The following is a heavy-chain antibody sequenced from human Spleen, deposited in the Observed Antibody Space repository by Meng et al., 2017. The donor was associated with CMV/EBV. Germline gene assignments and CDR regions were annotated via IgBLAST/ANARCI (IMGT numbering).Heavy chain of an antibody. Sequence: SETLSLTCTVSGGSISSSSYFWGWIRQPPGKGLEWIGSIYYRGSSYYNPSLRSRVTISVDTSKNQFSLKLSSVTAADTAVYYCTRQTYHGGMDVWGQGTTVTVSS. D-gene: IGHD2-2*01. CDR1: GGSISSSSYF. CDR2: IYYRGSS. J-gene: IGHJ6*02. V-gene: IGHV4-39*07. CDR3: TRQTYHGGMDV.